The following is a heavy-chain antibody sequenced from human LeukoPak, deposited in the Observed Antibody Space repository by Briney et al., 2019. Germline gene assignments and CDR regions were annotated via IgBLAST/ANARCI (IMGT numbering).Heavy chain of an antibody. CDR2: IYYSKNT. V-gene: IGHV4-39*01. CDR1: GGSISSSSAY. Sequence: SETLSLTCTVSGGSISSSSAYWGWIRQPPGKGLEWIWSIYYSKNTYYNPSLKSRVTISADTSKNQFSLTLGSVSATDTDVYYCVSPRGFSYGYFDYWGQGTLVTVSS. CDR3: VSPRGFSYGYFDY. J-gene: IGHJ4*02. D-gene: IGHD5-18*01.